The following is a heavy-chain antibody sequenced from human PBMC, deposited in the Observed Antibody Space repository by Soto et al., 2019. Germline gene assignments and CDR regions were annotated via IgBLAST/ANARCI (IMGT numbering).Heavy chain of an antibody. Sequence: GGSLRLSCAASGFTFSSHWMHWVRQAPGKGLVWVSRINSDGSSTSYAESVKGRFTISRDNAKNTLYLQMNSLRAEDKAVYYCARESLRSSGWYYFDYWGQGTLVTVSS. CDR1: GFTFSSHW. V-gene: IGHV3-74*01. CDR2: INSDGSST. J-gene: IGHJ4*02. CDR3: ARESLRSSGWYYFDY. D-gene: IGHD6-19*01.